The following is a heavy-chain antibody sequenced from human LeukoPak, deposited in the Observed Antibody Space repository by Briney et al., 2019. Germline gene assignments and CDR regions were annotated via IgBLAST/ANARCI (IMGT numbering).Heavy chain of an antibody. D-gene: IGHD1-1*01. CDR1: GYTFTSYY. Sequence: PVASVKVSCKASGYTFTSYYMHWVRQAPGQGLEWMGIINPSGGSTSYAQKSQGRVAMTRDTSTSTVYMELSSLRSEDTAVYYCARNWNDVAFDIWGQGTMVTVSS. V-gene: IGHV1-46*01. J-gene: IGHJ3*02. CDR2: INPSGGST. CDR3: ARNWNDVAFDI.